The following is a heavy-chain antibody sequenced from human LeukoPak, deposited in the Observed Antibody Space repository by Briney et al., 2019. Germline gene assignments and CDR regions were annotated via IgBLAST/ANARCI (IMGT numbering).Heavy chain of an antibody. Sequence: ASVKVSCKASGYTFTSCGISWVRQAPGQGLEWMGWISAYNGNTNYAQKLQGRVTMTTDTSTSTAYMELRSLRSDDTAVYYCARDGELWFGEQYNWFDPWGQGTLVTVSS. CDR2: ISAYNGNT. CDR1: GYTFTSCG. J-gene: IGHJ5*02. CDR3: ARDGELWFGEQYNWFDP. V-gene: IGHV1-18*01. D-gene: IGHD3-10*01.